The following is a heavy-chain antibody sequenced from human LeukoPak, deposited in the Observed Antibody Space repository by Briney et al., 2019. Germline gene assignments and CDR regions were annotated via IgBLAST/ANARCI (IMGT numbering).Heavy chain of an antibody. CDR1: GYTFSSYG. Sequence: ASVKVSCKASGYTFSSYGISWVRQAPGQGLEWMGWISAYNGNTNYAQKLQGRVTMTTDTSTSTAYMELSSMRSEDTAVYYCATSAIAAAGLYYYYYGMDVWGQGTTVTVSS. CDR3: ATSAIAAAGLYYYYYGMDV. D-gene: IGHD6-13*01. CDR2: ISAYNGNT. V-gene: IGHV1-18*01. J-gene: IGHJ6*02.